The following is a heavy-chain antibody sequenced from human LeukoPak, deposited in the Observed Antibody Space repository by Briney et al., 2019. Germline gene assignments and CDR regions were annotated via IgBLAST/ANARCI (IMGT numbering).Heavy chain of an antibody. CDR2: FDPKSGGT. V-gene: IGHV1-2*06. J-gene: IGHJ6*03. CDR3: ARGVRGGYRRPPNSYYYYYMDV. Sequence: GASVKVSCKASGYTFTDYYMHWVRQAPGQGLEWMGRFDPKSGGTTYAQKFQGRVTMTRDTSLSTAYLELSSLTSDDTAVYYCARGVRGGYRRPPNSYYYYYMDVWGKGTTVTVPS. CDR1: GYTFTDYY. D-gene: IGHD5-18*01.